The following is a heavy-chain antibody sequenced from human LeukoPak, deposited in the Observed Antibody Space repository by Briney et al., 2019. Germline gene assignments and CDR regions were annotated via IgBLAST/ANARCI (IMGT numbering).Heavy chain of an antibody. CDR3: ARGVITPRGEFFDY. V-gene: IGHV4-4*07. CDR2: IYTNGST. J-gene: IGHJ4*01. D-gene: IGHD3-22*01. Sequence: PGGSLRLSCAASGFTFDDYAMHWIRQPAGKGLEWIGRIYTNGSTNYNPSLKSRVTMSEDTSKNHFSLKLNSVTAADTAVYYCARGVITPRGEFFDYWGQGTLVTVSS. CDR1: GFTFDDYA.